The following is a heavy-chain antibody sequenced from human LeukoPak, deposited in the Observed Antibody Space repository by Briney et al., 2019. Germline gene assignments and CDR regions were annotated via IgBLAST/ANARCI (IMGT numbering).Heavy chain of an antibody. D-gene: IGHD4-17*01. CDR1: GFTFSSYA. V-gene: IGHV3-23*01. J-gene: IGHJ4*02. CDR2: ISGSGGST. Sequence: QPGGSLRLSCAASGFTFSSYAMSWVRQAPGKGLEWVSAISGSGGSTYYADSVKGRFTISRDNSKNTLYLQMNSPRAEDTAVYYCAKFHGDYDPSEYYFDYWGQGTLVTVSS. CDR3: AKFHGDYDPSEYYFDY.